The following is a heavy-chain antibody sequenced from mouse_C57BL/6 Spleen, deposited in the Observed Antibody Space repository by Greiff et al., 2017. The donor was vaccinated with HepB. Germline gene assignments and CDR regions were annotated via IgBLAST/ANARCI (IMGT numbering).Heavy chain of an antibody. J-gene: IGHJ1*03. D-gene: IGHD1-2*01. CDR2: IYPGDGDT. CDR3: ARGYYGKGYFDV. Sequence: QVQLQQSGPELVKPGASVKISCKASGYAFSSSWMNWVKQRPGKGLEWIGRIYPGDGDTNYNGKFKGKATLTADKSSSTAYMQLSSLTSEDSAVYFCARGYYGKGYFDVWGTGTTVTVSS. CDR1: GYAFSSSW. V-gene: IGHV1-82*01.